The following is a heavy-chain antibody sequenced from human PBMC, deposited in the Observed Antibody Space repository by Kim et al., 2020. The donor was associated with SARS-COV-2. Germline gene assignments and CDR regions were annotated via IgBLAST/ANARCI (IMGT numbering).Heavy chain of an antibody. J-gene: IGHJ4*02. Sequence: AQKCQGRVTMTSDTAISTAYMELSRLRSDDTAVYYCARDQEQWLGQYDYWGQGTLVTVSS. CDR3: ARDQEQWLGQYDY. V-gene: IGHV1-2*02. D-gene: IGHD6-19*01.